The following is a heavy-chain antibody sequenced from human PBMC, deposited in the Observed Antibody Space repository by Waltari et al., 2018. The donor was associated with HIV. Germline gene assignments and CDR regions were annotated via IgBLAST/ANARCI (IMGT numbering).Heavy chain of an antibody. J-gene: IGHJ3*02. D-gene: IGHD4-17*01. Sequence: EVQLVASGGGLVKPGGSLRLSCTASGFRFSDHGMNWVRQAPGKGLEWGSCISATSSYIYYAESVKGRCTISRDNAKNSLYLQVDSLRDEDTAVYYCAREDGGCTFVGRAFDIWGQGTVVTVSS. CDR2: ISATSSYI. CDR1: GFRFSDHG. V-gene: IGHV3-21*06. CDR3: AREDGGCTFVGRAFDI.